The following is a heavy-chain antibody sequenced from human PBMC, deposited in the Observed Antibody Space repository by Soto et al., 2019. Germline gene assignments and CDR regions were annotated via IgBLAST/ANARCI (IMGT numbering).Heavy chain of an antibody. CDR2: IAYTGIT. D-gene: IGHD5-12*01. V-gene: IGHV4-59*01. Sequence: QVHLQESGPGLLKPSETLSLTCSVSGGPIRSYYLSWVRQAPGKGLEWIAYIAYTGITGYNPSLRSRVTISGDTSQNVFSLKMTSVTAADTAVYYCAREGFSGYEVLDYWGQGILVTVSS. CDR3: AREGFSGYEVLDY. J-gene: IGHJ4*02. CDR1: GGPIRSYY.